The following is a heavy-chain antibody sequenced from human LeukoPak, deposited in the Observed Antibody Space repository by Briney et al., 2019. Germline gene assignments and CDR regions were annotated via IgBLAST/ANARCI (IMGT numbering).Heavy chain of an antibody. CDR3: AKDATYYYDSSGYYFDY. J-gene: IGHJ4*02. D-gene: IGHD3-22*01. Sequence: AGRSLRLSCAASGFTFDDYAMHWVRQAPGKGLQWVSGISWNSGSIGCADSVKGRFTTSRDNAKNSLYLQMNSLRAEDTALYYCAKDATYYYDSSGYYFDYWGQGTLVTVSS. CDR1: GFTFDDYA. CDR2: ISWNSGSI. V-gene: IGHV3-9*01.